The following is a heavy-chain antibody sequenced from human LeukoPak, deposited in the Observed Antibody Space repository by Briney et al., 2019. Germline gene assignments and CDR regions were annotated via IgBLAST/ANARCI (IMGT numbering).Heavy chain of an antibody. CDR2: ISSSSSTI. V-gene: IGHV3-48*02. CDR3: ARDCGSTSCYFPYYYYGMDV. Sequence: GGSLRLSCAASGFTFSSYSMNWVRQAPGKGLEWVSYISSSSSTIYYADSVKGRFTISRDNAKNSLYLQMNSLRDEDTAVYYCARDCGSTSCYFPYYYYGMDVWGQGTTVTVSS. D-gene: IGHD2-2*01. J-gene: IGHJ6*02. CDR1: GFTFSSYS.